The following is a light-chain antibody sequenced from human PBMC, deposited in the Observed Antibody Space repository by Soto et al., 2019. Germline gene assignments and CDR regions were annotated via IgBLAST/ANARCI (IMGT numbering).Light chain of an antibody. CDR2: GSS. Sequence: EIVMTQSPATLSVSPGERATHSCRASQSVSNNLAWYQQKPGQAPRLLIYGSSTRATGIPARFSGSGSETEFTLTISSLQSEDFAVYYCQQYNKWPPWTFGQGTKVEIQ. J-gene: IGKJ1*01. CDR1: QSVSNN. V-gene: IGKV3-15*01. CDR3: QQYNKWPPWT.